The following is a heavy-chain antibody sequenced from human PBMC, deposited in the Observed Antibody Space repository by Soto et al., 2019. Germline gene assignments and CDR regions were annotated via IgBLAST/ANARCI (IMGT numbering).Heavy chain of an antibody. J-gene: IGHJ5*02. V-gene: IGHV4-34*01. D-gene: IGHD6-13*01. CDR3: ARGLKSYSSSWYWFDP. CDR2: INHSGST. Sequence: SETLSLTCAIYGGSFSGYYWSWIRQPPGKGLEWIGEINHSGSTNYNPSLKSRVTISVDTSKNQFSLKLSFVTAADTAVYYCARGLKSYSSSWYWFDPWGQGTLVTVSS. CDR1: GGSFSGYY.